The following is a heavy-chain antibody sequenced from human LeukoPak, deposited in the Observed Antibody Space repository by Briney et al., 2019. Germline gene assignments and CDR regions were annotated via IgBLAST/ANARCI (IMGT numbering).Heavy chain of an antibody. Sequence: PGGSLRLSCAASGFTVSSNYMSWVRQAPGKGLEWVSVIYSGGSTYYADSVKGRFTISRDNSKNTLYLQMNSLRAEDTAVYYCAKDKRLVGATLDYWGQGTLVTVSS. CDR3: AKDKRLVGATLDY. V-gene: IGHV3-53*05. D-gene: IGHD1-26*01. J-gene: IGHJ4*02. CDR1: GFTVSSNY. CDR2: IYSGGST.